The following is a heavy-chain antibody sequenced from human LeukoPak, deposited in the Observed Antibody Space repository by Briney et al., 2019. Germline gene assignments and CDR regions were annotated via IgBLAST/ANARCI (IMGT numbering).Heavy chain of an antibody. Sequence: PGGSLRLSCAASGFTFSSYLMSWVRQAPGKGLEWVANIKQDGSEKYYVDSVKGRFTISRDNAKNSLYLQMNSLRAEDTAVYYCARASSWSWGGLFPFDYWGQGTLVTVSS. CDR3: ARASSWSWGGLFPFDY. D-gene: IGHD6-13*01. V-gene: IGHV3-7*01. CDR2: IKQDGSEK. J-gene: IGHJ4*02. CDR1: GFTFSSYL.